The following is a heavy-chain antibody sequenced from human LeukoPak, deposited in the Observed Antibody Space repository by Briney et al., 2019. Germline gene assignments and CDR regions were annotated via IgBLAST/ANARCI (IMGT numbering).Heavy chain of an antibody. J-gene: IGHJ6*03. D-gene: IGHD2-2*01. V-gene: IGHV3-21*01. CDR3: ASYQLLCDYYYMDV. CDR2: ISSSSSYI. Sequence: GGSLRLSCAASGFTFSSYSMNWVRQAPGKGLEWVSSISSSSSYIYYADSVKGRFTISRDNAKNSLYLQMNSLRAEDTAVYYCASYQLLCDYYYMDVWGKGTTVTVSS. CDR1: GFTFSSYS.